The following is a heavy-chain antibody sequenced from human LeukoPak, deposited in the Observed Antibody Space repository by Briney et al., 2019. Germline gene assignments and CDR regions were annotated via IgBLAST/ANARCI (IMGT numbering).Heavy chain of an antibody. D-gene: IGHD3-16*01. CDR2: IYYSGST. CDR1: GGSISSYY. CDR3: ARKEGVPGWFDA. V-gene: IGHV4-59*01. J-gene: IGHJ5*02. Sequence: SETLSLTCTVSGGSISSYYWSWIRQPPGKGLEWIGYIYYSGSTNYNPSLKSRVTISVDTSRNQVSLKLNSVTTADTAVYYCARKEGVPGWFDAWGRGTVVTVSS.